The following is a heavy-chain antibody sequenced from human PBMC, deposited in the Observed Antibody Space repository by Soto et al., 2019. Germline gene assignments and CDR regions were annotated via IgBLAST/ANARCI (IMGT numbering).Heavy chain of an antibody. Sequence: GGSLRLSCAASGFIFSTYSMNWVRQGPGKGLEWVSYISSSSSTIFYADSVKGRFTISRDNSKNTLYLQMNSLRAEDTAVYYCGIAPYYYDSTGYYTYYYGMDVWGQGTTVTVSS. CDR2: ISSSSSTI. CDR1: GFIFSTYS. J-gene: IGHJ6*02. CDR3: GIAPYYYDSTGYYTYYYGMDV. D-gene: IGHD3-22*01. V-gene: IGHV3-48*01.